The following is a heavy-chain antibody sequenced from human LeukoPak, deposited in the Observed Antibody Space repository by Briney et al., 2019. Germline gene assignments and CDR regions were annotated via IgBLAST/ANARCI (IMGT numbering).Heavy chain of an antibody. CDR1: GYTFTDYY. CDR3: ATGLRFYYYMDV. V-gene: IGHV1-69-2*01. D-gene: IGHD3-3*01. J-gene: IGHJ6*03. Sequence: ASVKISCKVSGYTFTDYYMHWGKQPPGKGLEWLGLVDPEDGETIYAEKFQGRVTITADMSTDTAYMELSSLRSEDTAVYYCATGLRFYYYMDVWGKGTTVTVSS. CDR2: VDPEDGET.